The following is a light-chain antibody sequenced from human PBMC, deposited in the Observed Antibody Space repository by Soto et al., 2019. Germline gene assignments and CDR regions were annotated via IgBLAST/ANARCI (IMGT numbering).Light chain of an antibody. CDR1: QSISTY. J-gene: IGKJ4*01. V-gene: IGKV1-39*01. CDR3: HQTDRAPLT. Sequence: DIQMTQSPSSLSASVGDRVTITCRASQSISTYLNCYQQKPGKAPKVLIYGASILQSGVPSRFSGGGSGTDFTLSISSLQPEDFATYYCHQTDRAPLTFGGGTNVEIK. CDR2: GAS.